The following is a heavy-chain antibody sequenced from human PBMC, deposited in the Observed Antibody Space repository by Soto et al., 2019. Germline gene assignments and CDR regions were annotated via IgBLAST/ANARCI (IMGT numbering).Heavy chain of an antibody. CDR2: IDVGSANA. CDR3: AIFKVAGTHGPYFDY. CDR1: GFTFSSSA. D-gene: IGHD6-19*01. Sequence: AASVKVSCKTSGFTFSSSAVHWVRQARGHRLQWMGWIDVGSANANYAQMLQERVTISRDMSTSTAYMELSSLRPEDTAVYYCAIFKVAGTHGPYFDYWGQGTLVTVSS. J-gene: IGHJ4*02. V-gene: IGHV1-58*01.